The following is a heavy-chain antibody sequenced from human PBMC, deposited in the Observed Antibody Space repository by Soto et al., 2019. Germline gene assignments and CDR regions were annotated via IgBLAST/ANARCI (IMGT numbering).Heavy chain of an antibody. Sequence: QVQLVQSGAEVKKPGSSVKVSCKASGGTFSSYAISWVRQAPGQGLEWMGGIIPIFGTANYAQKFQGRVTITADESTSTAYMELSSLGSEDPAVYYCARDRDFDSGSYQNGFDPWGQGTLVTVSS. CDR2: IIPIFGTA. J-gene: IGHJ5*02. V-gene: IGHV1-69*01. CDR1: GGTFSSYA. D-gene: IGHD3-10*01. CDR3: ARDRDFDSGSYQNGFDP.